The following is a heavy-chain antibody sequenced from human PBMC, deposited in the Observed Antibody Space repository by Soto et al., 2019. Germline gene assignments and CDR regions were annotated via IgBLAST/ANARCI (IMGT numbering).Heavy chain of an antibody. J-gene: IGHJ4*02. CDR3: ARSYVTSRPIDF. Sequence: ASVKVSCKASGYSLTGYYMHWLRRSPGQGLEWMGITNPRDGSTNYAQKFQGRVTMTSDTSTSTVYMEMSSLRSDDTAMYYCARSYVTSRPIDFWGQGTLVTVSS. CDR1: GYSLTGYY. CDR2: TNPRDGST. V-gene: IGHV1-46*01. D-gene: IGHD3-10*02.